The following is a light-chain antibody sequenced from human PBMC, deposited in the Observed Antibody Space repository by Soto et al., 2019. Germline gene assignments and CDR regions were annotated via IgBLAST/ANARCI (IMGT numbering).Light chain of an antibody. J-gene: IGKJ4*01. V-gene: IGKV1-5*01. CDR3: QQYNSYPLT. CDR1: QSISSW. Sequence: DVHMTQSPSTLSASVGDRVTITCRASQSISSWLAWYQQKPGKAPKLLIYDASSLESGVPSRFSGSGSGTKFTLTISSLQPDDFATYYCQQYNSYPLTFGGGTKVEIK. CDR2: DAS.